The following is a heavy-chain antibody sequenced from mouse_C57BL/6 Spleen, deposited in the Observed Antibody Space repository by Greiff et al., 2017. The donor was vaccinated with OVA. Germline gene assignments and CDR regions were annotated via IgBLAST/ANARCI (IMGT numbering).Heavy chain of an antibody. Sequence: EVKLMESGGGLVKPGGSLKLSCAASGFTFSSYAMSWVRQTPEKRLEWVATISDGGSYTYYPDNVKGRFTISRDNAKNNLYLQMSHLKSEDTAMYYCARGWLLRDYAMDYWGQGTSVTVSS. V-gene: IGHV5-4*03. J-gene: IGHJ4*01. CDR2: ISDGGSYT. CDR3: ARGWLLRDYAMDY. D-gene: IGHD2-3*01. CDR1: GFTFSSYA.